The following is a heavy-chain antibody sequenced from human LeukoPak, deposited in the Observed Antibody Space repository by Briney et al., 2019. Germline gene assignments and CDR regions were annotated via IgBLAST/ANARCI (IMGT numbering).Heavy chain of an antibody. V-gene: IGHV1-58*01. CDR3: AADAFYLNFDY. CDR2: IVVGSGNT. D-gene: IGHD2/OR15-2a*01. J-gene: IGHJ4*02. CDR1: GFTFTSSA. Sequence: SVKVSCKASGFTFTSSAVQWVRQARGQRLEWIGWIVVGSGNTNYAQKFQERVTITRDMSTSTAYMELSSLRSEDTAVYYRAADAFYLNFDYWGQGTLVTVSS.